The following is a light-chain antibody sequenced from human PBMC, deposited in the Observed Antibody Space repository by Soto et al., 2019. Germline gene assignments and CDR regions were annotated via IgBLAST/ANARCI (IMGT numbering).Light chain of an antibody. V-gene: IGLV2-14*01. CDR3: SSYTSSSTLVV. CDR1: SSDVGGYNY. Sequence: QSALTQPASVSGSPGQSITISCTGTSSDVGGYNYVSWYQQNPGKAPKLMIYDVSNRPSGVSNRFSGSKSGNTASLTITGLQAEDEAAYYCSSYTSSSTLVVFGGGTKVTVL. J-gene: IGLJ3*02. CDR2: DVS.